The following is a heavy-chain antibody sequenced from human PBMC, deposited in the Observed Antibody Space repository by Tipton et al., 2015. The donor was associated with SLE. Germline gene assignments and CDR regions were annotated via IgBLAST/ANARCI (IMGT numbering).Heavy chain of an antibody. J-gene: IGHJ4*02. Sequence: LRLSCTVSGGSISSGSYYWSWIRQPAGKGLEWIGHIYTSESTNYNPSLKSRVTISVDTSKNQFSLKLSSVTAADTAVYYCASGLAAADFDYWGQGTLVTVSS. V-gene: IGHV4-61*09. CDR2: IYTSEST. CDR3: ASGLAAADFDY. D-gene: IGHD6-13*01. CDR1: GGSISSGSYY.